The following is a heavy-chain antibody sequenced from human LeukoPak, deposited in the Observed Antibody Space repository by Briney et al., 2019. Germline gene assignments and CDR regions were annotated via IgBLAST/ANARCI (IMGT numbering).Heavy chain of an antibody. CDR2: IYYSRST. J-gene: IGHJ4*02. V-gene: IGHV4-39*01. Sequence: SETLSLTCTVSGGSISSSSYYWGWIPQPPGKGLEWIGSIYYSRSTYYNPSLRRRVTISVDTSNNQFLLKLSSVTAAATADYSCAGQSPVAGLVDYWGQGSLVTVSS. D-gene: IGHD6-19*01. CDR1: GGSISSSSYY. CDR3: AGQSPVAGLVDY.